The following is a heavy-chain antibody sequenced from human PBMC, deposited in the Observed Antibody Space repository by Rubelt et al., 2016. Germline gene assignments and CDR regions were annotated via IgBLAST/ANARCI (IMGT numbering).Heavy chain of an antibody. CDR1: GFTFSNYA. CDR3: AKGMGVVVFNAVT. D-gene: IGHD3-22*01. J-gene: IGHJ5*02. V-gene: IGHV3-23*01. Sequence: EVQLLESGGGLVQPGGSLRLSCAASGFTFSNYAMSWVRQAPGEGLEWVSGISGSGGNTYYTDSVKGRFTISRDNSKRPLYLQMNSLRADDTDEYYCAKGMGVVVFNAVTWGQGTLVTVSS. CDR2: ISGSGGNT.